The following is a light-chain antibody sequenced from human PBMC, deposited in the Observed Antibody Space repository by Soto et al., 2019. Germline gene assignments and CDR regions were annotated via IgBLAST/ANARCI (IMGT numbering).Light chain of an antibody. V-gene: IGKV3-15*01. Sequence: EIVMTQSPATLSVSPGERATLSFRASQSGSSNLAWYQQKPGQAPRLLIYGASTSATGIPARFSGSGSGTEFTLTISSLQSEDFAVYYCQQYDNWPYTFGQGTKLEIK. CDR2: GAS. J-gene: IGKJ2*01. CDR1: QSGSSN. CDR3: QQYDNWPYT.